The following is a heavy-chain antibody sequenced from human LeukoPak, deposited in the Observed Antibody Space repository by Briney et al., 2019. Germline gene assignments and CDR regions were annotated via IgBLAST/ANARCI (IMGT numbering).Heavy chain of an antibody. D-gene: IGHD3-3*01. CDR1: GFTFSSYW. CDR2: INQDGSQK. V-gene: IGHV3-7*01. Sequence: GGSLRLSCAASGFTFSSYWMSWVRQAPGKGLEWVANINQDGSQKYYVDSVKGRFTVSRDNAKNSLYLQMNSLRAEDTAVYYCASGVALHDAFDIWGQGTMVTVSS. CDR3: ASGVALHDAFDI. J-gene: IGHJ3*02.